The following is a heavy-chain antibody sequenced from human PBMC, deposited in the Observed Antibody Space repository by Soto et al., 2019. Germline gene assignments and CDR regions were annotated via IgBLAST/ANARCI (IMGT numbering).Heavy chain of an antibody. CDR2: ISAYNGNT. J-gene: IGHJ6*02. Sequence: QVQLVQSGAEVKKPGASVKVSCKASGYTFTSYGISWVRQAPGQGLEWMGWISAYNGNTNYAQKLQGRVTMTTDTSTSTAYMELRSLRSDDTAVYYCARAELRLLEWLSYYYGMDVWGQGTTVTVSS. V-gene: IGHV1-18*01. CDR3: ARAELRLLEWLSYYYGMDV. D-gene: IGHD3-3*01. CDR1: GYTFTSYG.